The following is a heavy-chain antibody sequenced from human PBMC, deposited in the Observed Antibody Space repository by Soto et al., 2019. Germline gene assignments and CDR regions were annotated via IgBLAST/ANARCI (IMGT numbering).Heavy chain of an antibody. CDR3: ARRGPMRVVVNRPFDY. Sequence: TSETLSLTCAVYGGSFSGYYWSWIRQPPGKGPEWIGEINHSGSTNYNPSLKSRVTISVDTSKNQFSLKLSSVTAADTAVYYCARRGPMRVVVNRPFDYWGQGTLVTVSS. V-gene: IGHV4-34*01. J-gene: IGHJ4*02. CDR2: INHSGST. D-gene: IGHD3-22*01. CDR1: GGSFSGYY.